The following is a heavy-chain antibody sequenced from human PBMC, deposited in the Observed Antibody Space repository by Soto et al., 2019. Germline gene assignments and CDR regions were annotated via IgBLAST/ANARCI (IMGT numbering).Heavy chain of an antibody. J-gene: IGHJ6*02. CDR2: IVVGSGNT. CDR3: AAISIDDYSNYYYGMDV. V-gene: IGHV1-58*01. D-gene: IGHD4-4*01. Sequence: GASVKVSCTASGFTFTSSAVQWVRQARGQRLEWIGWIVVGSGNTNYAQKFQERVTITRDMSTSTAYMELSSLRSEDTAVYYCAAISIDDYSNYYYGMDVWGQGTTVTVSS. CDR1: GFTFTSSA.